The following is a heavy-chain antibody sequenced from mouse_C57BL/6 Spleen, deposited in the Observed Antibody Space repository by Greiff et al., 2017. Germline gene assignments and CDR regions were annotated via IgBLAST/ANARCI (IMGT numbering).Heavy chain of an antibody. CDR1: GYAFSSYW. D-gene: IGHD1-1*01. Sequence: QVHVKQSGAELVKPGASVKISCKASGYAFSSYWMNWVKQRPGKGLEWIGQIYPGDGDTNYNGKFKGKATLTADKSASTADMQRSSLTSEDSAVYFGAREGRGIITTVAMDYWGQGTSGTVSS. CDR2: IYPGDGDT. CDR3: AREGRGIITTVAMDY. J-gene: IGHJ4*01. V-gene: IGHV1-80*01.